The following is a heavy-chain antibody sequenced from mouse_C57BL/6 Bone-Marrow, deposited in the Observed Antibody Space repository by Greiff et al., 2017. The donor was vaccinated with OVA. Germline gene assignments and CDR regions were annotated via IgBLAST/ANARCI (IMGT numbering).Heavy chain of an antibody. CDR1: GYAFTNYL. CDR2: IRNGSGGT. J-gene: IGHJ2*01. D-gene: IGHD5-1*01. CDR3: ARKAGVSTQEYDFDY. V-gene: IGHV1-54*01. Sequence: VKLQQSGAELVRPGASVKVSCKASGYAFTNYLIEWVKQRPGQGLEWIGVIRNGSGGTKYNEKLKGKATLTADKSSSTAYMQLSSLTSDDCAVYCCARKAGVSTQEYDFDYWGQGTTLTVSS.